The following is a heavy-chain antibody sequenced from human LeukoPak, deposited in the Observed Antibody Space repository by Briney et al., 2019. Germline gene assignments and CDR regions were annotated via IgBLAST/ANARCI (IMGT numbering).Heavy chain of an antibody. D-gene: IGHD3-22*01. V-gene: IGHV1-69*13. CDR2: IIPIFGTA. Sequence: SVKVSCKASGGTFSSYAISWVRQAPGQGLEWMGGIIPIFGTANYAQKFQGRVTITADESTSTAYMELSSLRSEDTAVYYCARAHPYYYDSSGYAEYFQHLGQGTLVTVSS. J-gene: IGHJ1*01. CDR3: ARAHPYYYDSSGYAEYFQH. CDR1: GGTFSSYA.